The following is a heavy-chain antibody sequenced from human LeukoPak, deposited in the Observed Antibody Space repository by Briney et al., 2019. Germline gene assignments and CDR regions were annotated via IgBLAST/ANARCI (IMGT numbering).Heavy chain of an antibody. CDR1: GFTFSSYG. D-gene: IGHD3-22*01. CDR3: ARDRYDSSGYYYPDY. Sequence: GGSLRLSCAASGFTFSSYGMHWVRQAPGKGLEWGAVIWYDGSNKYYADSVKGRFTISRDNSKNTLYLQMNSLRAEDTAVYYCARDRYDSSGYYYPDYWGQGTLVTVSS. V-gene: IGHV3-33*01. CDR2: IWYDGSNK. J-gene: IGHJ4*02.